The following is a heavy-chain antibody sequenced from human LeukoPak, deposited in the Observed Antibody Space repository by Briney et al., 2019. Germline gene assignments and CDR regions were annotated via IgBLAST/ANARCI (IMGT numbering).Heavy chain of an antibody. CDR1: GVSISSGGYY. CDR3: ARVLVPATNNWFDP. CDR2: IYYSGST. D-gene: IGHD2-2*01. Sequence: SETLSLTCTVSGVSISSGGYYWSWIRQHPGKGLEWIGYIYYSGSTYYNPSLKSRVTILVDTSKNQFSLKLSSVTAADTAVYYCARVLVPATNNWFDPWGQGTLVTVSS. J-gene: IGHJ5*02. V-gene: IGHV4-31*03.